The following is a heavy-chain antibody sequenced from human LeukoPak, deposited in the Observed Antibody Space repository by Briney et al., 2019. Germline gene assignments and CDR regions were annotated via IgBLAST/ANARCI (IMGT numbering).Heavy chain of an antibody. D-gene: IGHD6-19*01. CDR1: GYSISSGYY. V-gene: IGHV4-4*07. CDR3: ARGPGIAVADLDY. J-gene: IGHJ4*02. Sequence: SETLSLTCAVSGYSISSGYYCSRIRQPAGKGLEWIGRIYTSGSTNYNPSLKSRVTMSIDTSKNQFSLKLSSVTAADTAVYYCARGPGIAVADLDYWGQGTLVTVSS. CDR2: IYTSGST.